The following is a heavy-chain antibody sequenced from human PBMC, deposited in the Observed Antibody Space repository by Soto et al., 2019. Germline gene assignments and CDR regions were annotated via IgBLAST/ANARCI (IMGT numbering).Heavy chain of an antibody. Sequence: GGSLRLSCAASGFTFSSYWMSWVRQAPGKGLEWVANIKQDGSEKYYVDSVKGRFTISRDNAKNSLYLQMNSLRAEDTAVYYCARPPSGSYPRPYYYYMDVWGKGTTVTVSS. CDR3: ARPPSGSYPRPYYYYMDV. V-gene: IGHV3-7*01. CDR2: IKQDGSEK. D-gene: IGHD3-10*01. J-gene: IGHJ6*03. CDR1: GFTFSSYW.